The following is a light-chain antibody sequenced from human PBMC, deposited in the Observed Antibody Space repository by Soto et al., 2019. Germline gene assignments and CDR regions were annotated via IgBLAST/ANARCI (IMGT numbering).Light chain of an antibody. CDR2: GAS. J-gene: IGKJ2*01. V-gene: IGKV3D-15*01. Sequence: EIVLTQSPATLSLSPGERATLSCRASQSVNNNYLAWYQQKPGQAPRLLIYGASSRATGIPDRFRRSGSGTEFTLTISSLQSEDFAVYYCQQYNSWPYTFGQGTKVDIK. CDR1: QSVNNN. CDR3: QQYNSWPYT.